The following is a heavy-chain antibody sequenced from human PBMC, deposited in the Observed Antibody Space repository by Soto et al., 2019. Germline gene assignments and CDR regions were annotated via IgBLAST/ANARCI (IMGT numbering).Heavy chain of an antibody. V-gene: IGHV3-15*01. CDR2: IRSNTDGGTP. CDR1: GFIFSDAW. Sequence: GESLKISCAASGFIFSDAWMSWVRQGPGKGLEWIARIRSNTDGGTPDYAAPVKGRFSISRDDSKKMLYLQMNSLKIEDTAVYYCTADDAMKKWSPADYWGQGTLVTVSS. D-gene: IGHD2-8*01. J-gene: IGHJ4*02. CDR3: TADDAMKKWSPADY.